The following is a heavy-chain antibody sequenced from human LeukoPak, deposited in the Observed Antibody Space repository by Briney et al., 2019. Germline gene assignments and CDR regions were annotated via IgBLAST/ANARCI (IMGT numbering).Heavy chain of an antibody. CDR3: ARERYSSGWYNY. D-gene: IGHD6-19*01. Sequence: GGSLRLSCAASGLTFSSYEMNWVRQAPAKRLEWVSYIRSSGSPIYYADSLKGRFTISRDNAKNSLYLQMNSLRAEDTAVYYCARERYSSGWYNYWGQGTLVTVSS. CDR1: GLTFSSYE. CDR2: IRSSGSPI. V-gene: IGHV3-48*03. J-gene: IGHJ4*02.